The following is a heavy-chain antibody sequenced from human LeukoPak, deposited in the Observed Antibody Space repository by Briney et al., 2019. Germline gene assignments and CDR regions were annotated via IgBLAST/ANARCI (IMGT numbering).Heavy chain of an antibody. CDR1: GFTFSSYG. CDR3: VKDYDFWSGYYSPTRGYFDY. J-gene: IGHJ4*02. CDR2: IRYDGSNK. Sequence: PGGSLRLSCAASGFTFSSYGRHWVRQAPGKGLEWVSFIRYDGSNKYDTDSVKGRFTISRDNSKNTLYLQMNSLRAEDTAVYYCVKDYDFWSGYYSPTRGYFDYWGQGTLVTVSS. V-gene: IGHV3-30*02. D-gene: IGHD3-3*01.